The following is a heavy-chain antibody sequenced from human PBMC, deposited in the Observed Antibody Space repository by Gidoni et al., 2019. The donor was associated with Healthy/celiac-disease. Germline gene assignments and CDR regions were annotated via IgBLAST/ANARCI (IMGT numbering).Heavy chain of an antibody. CDR3: ARDSTSPY. CDR2: IWYDGSNK. Sequence: QVQLVESGGGVVQPGRSLRPSCSASGFTFSSYGMHWVRQAPGKGLEWVAFIWYDGSNKYYADSVKGRFTISRDNSKNTLYLQMNSLRAEDTAVYYCARDSTSPYWGQGTLVTVSS. CDR1: GFTFSSYG. J-gene: IGHJ4*02. V-gene: IGHV3-33*01.